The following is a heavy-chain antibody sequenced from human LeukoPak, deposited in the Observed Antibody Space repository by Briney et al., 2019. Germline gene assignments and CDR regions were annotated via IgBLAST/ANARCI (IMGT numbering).Heavy chain of an antibody. CDR3: AKAVRGYSYGYDY. CDR2: ISSSSSTI. Sequence: GGSLRLSCAASGFTFSSYSMNWVRQAPGKGLEWVSYISSSSSTIYYADSVKGRFTISRDNAKNSLYLQMNSLRAEDTAVYYCAKAVRGYSYGYDYWGQGTLVTVSS. D-gene: IGHD5-18*01. CDR1: GFTFSSYS. V-gene: IGHV3-48*01. J-gene: IGHJ4*02.